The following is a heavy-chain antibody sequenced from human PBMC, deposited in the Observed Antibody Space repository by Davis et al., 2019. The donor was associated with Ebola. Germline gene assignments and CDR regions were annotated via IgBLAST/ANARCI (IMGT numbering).Heavy chain of an antibody. Sequence: PGGSLRLSCAASGFTFSSYGMHWVRQAPGKGLEWVAVIWYDGSNKYYADSVKGRFTISRDNSKNTLYLQMNSLRAEDTAVYYCAKAGGEGATLDYWGQGTLVTVSS. D-gene: IGHD1-26*01. CDR1: GFTFSSYG. V-gene: IGHV3-30*02. CDR3: AKAGGEGATLDY. CDR2: IWYDGSNK. J-gene: IGHJ4*02.